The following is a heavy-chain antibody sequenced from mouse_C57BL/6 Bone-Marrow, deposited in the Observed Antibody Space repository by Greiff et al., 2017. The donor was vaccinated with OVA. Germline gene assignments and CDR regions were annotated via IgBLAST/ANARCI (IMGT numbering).Heavy chain of an antibody. J-gene: IGHJ2*01. CDR2: IYPGDGDT. CDR1: GYAFSSSW. D-gene: IGHD4-1*01. V-gene: IGHV1-82*01. CDR3: GTGRYFDY. Sequence: ESGPELVKPGASVKISCKASGYAFSSSWMNWVKQRPGKGLEWIGRIYPGDGDTNYNGKFKGKATLTADKSSSTAYMQLSSLTSEDSAVYFCGTGRYFDYWGQGTTLTVSS.